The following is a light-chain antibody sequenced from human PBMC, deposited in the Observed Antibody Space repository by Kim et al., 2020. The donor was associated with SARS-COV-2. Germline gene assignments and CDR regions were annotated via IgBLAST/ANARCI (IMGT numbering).Light chain of an antibody. CDR3: QSADSSGKYVV. Sequence: STGQTATINCTAGVFPKQYGYWYMQKAGKAPVVVIYKDTQRPSGIPARFSGSSSGTTVTLTISGVQAEDEADYYCQSADSSGKYVVFGGGTQLTVL. CDR1: VFPKQY. V-gene: IGLV3-25*03. CDR2: KDT. J-gene: IGLJ2*01.